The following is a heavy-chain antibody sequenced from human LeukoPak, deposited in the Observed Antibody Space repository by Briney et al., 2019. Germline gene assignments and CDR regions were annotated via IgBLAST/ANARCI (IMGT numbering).Heavy chain of an antibody. CDR3: ARDPSLSRGGP. V-gene: IGHV3-21*01. CDR1: GFTFSDYW. J-gene: IGHJ5*02. Sequence: PGGSLRLSCAASGFTFSDYWMTWVRQAPGKGLEWVSSISSSSSYIYYADSVKGRFTISRDNAKNSLYLQMNSLRAEDTAVYYCARDPSLSRGGPWGQGTLVTVSS. CDR2: ISSSSSYI. D-gene: IGHD2-15*01.